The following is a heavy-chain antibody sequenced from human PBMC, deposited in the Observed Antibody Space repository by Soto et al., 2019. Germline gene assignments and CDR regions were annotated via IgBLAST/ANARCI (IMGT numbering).Heavy chain of an antibody. CDR2: VHPDSGGT. CDR1: GYIFTDHL. CDR3: ARGAQGFFPVSGIYFYFDH. V-gene: IGHV1-2*02. J-gene: IGHJ4*02. Sequence: ASVKVSCKTSGYIFTDHLIHWVRQSPRQGLQWVGWVHPDSGGTNVAQAFQDRVTMTADTSITTAYMDLARLRPDDTAIFYCARGAQGFFPVSGIYFYFDHWGQGTPVTVSS. D-gene: IGHD3-22*01.